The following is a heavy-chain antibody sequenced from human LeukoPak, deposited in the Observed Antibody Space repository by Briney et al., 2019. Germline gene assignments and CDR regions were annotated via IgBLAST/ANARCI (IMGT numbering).Heavy chain of an antibody. D-gene: IGHD3-10*01. V-gene: IGHV3-30*18. J-gene: IGHJ4*02. CDR1: GFTFSSYG. CDR3: AKDVGSMVQSN. Sequence: PGGSLRLSCAASGFTFSSYGMHWVRQAPGKGLEWVAVISYDGSNKYYADSVKGRFTISRDNSKNTLYLQMNSLRAEDTAVYYCAKDVGSMVQSNWGQGTLVTVSS. CDR2: ISYDGSNK.